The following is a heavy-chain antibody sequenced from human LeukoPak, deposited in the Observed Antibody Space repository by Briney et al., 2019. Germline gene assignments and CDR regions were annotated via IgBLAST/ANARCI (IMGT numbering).Heavy chain of an antibody. Sequence: GGSLRLSCAASGFTFNQYWMHWVRQAPGAGLEWVSRLKTDGSRTNYADSVKGRFTISRDNARNTVYLQMNSLRAGDTAVYYCSRDRPGSNSLDYWGQGTLVTVSS. J-gene: IGHJ4*02. CDR2: LKTDGSRT. V-gene: IGHV3-74*01. CDR3: SRDRPGSNSLDY. D-gene: IGHD4-11*01. CDR1: GFTFNQYW.